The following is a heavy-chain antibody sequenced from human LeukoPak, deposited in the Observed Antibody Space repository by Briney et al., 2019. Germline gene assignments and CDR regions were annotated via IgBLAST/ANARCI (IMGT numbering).Heavy chain of an antibody. D-gene: IGHD3-22*01. Sequence: GGSLRLSCAASGFTFSSYWMHWVRQAPGKGLVWVSRINSDGSSTSYADSVKGRFTISRDNAKNTLYLQMNSLRAEDTAVYYCARGSPMIVVVMFDYWGQGTLVTVSS. V-gene: IGHV3-74*01. CDR3: ARGSPMIVVVMFDY. J-gene: IGHJ4*02. CDR1: GFTFSSYW. CDR2: INSDGSST.